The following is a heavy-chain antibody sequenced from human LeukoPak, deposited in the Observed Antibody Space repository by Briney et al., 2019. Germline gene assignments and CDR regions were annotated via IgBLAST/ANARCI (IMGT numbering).Heavy chain of an antibody. V-gene: IGHV4-59*08. D-gene: IGHD3-22*01. CDR2: IYYSGST. Sequence: PSETLSLTCTVSGGSISSYYWSWLRQPPGKGLEWIGYIYYSGSTNYNPSLKSRVTISVDTSKNQFSLKLSSVTAADTAVYYCARHALPDYYDSSGPTWGQGTLVTVSS. CDR1: GGSISSYY. J-gene: IGHJ5*02. CDR3: ARHALPDYYDSSGPT.